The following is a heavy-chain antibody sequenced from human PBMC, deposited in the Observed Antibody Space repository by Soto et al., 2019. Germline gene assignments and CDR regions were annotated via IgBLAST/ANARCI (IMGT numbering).Heavy chain of an antibody. Sequence: TSETLSLTCTVSGGSISSGGYYWSWIRQHPGKGLEWIGYIYYSGSTYYNPSLKSRVTISVDTSKNQFSLKLSSVTAADTAVYYCARKGGADFDYWGQGTLVTVSS. J-gene: IGHJ4*02. CDR2: IYYSGST. CDR3: ARKGGADFDY. D-gene: IGHD1-26*01. CDR1: GGSISSGGYY. V-gene: IGHV4-31*03.